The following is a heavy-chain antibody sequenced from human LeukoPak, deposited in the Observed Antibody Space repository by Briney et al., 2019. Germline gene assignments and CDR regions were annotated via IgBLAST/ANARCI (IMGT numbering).Heavy chain of an antibody. CDR3: ARDRWELSSIDY. CDR1: GFTFSSYS. CDR2: ISSSSSYI. V-gene: IGHV3-21*01. Sequence: GGSLRLSCAASGFTFSSYSMNWVRQAPGKGLEWVSPISSSSSYIYYADTVKGRFTISKDNAKNSLYLQMNSLGAEDTAVYYCARDRWELSSIDYWGQGTLVTVSS. J-gene: IGHJ4*02. D-gene: IGHD1-26*01.